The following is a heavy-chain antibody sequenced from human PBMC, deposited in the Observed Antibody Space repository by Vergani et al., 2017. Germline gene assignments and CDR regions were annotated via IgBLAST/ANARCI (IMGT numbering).Heavy chain of an antibody. Sequence: QVQLQESVPGLVKPPGTLSLTCAVSGGSISSSNWWSWVRQPPGKGLEWIGEIYHSGSTNNNPSLKSRVTISVDKSKNQFSLKLSSVTAADTAVYYCARVRLDYDGSGSYCPPSYYYYYGMDVWGQGTTVTVSS. J-gene: IGHJ6*02. CDR1: GGSISSSNW. D-gene: IGHD3-10*01. CDR3: ARVRLDYDGSGSYCPPSYYYYYGMDV. CDR2: IYHSGST. V-gene: IGHV4-4*03.